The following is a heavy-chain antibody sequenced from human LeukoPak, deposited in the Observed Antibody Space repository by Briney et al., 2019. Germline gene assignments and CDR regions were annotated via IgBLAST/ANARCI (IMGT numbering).Heavy chain of an antibody. Sequence: GGSLRLSCAASGFTFSSYGMHWVRQAPGKGLEWVAVISYDGSNKYYADSVKGRFTISRDNSKNTLYLQMNNLRAEDTAVYYCAKFFTGEYVRAFDVWGQGTMVTVSS. CDR3: AKFFTGEYVRAFDV. D-gene: IGHD3-10*02. CDR2: ISYDGSNK. V-gene: IGHV3-30*18. J-gene: IGHJ3*01. CDR1: GFTFSSYG.